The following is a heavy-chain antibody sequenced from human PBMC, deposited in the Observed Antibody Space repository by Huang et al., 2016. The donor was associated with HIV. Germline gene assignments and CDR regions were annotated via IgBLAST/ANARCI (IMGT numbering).Heavy chain of an antibody. CDR3: ATSTPDVGAGVLRSAFDI. J-gene: IGHJ3*02. CDR1: GYTVSELS. V-gene: IGHV1-24*01. Sequence: QVQLVESGAELKKPGASVRVSCKVSGYTVSELSFHWVRQAPEKGLEWLGGYDPEGSETSYAQRLQGRVTMTEDTSTDTAYVERSSLRPEDTAVYYCATSTPDVGAGVLRSAFDIWGQGTMVTVSS. D-gene: IGHD2-15*01. CDR2: YDPEGSET.